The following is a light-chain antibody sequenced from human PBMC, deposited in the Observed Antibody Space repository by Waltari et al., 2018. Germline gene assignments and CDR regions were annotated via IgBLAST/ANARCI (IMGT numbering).Light chain of an antibody. CDR1: SSNIGSNL. J-gene: IGLJ3*02. CDR3: AAWDDSLHGHWV. CDR2: RGD. V-gene: IGLV1-44*01. Sequence: QSVRTQPPSASGTPGQRVTISCSGSSSNIGSNLVNWYQQFPGKAPKLLIYRGDQRPSGVPDRFSGSKSGTSASLAINGLQSEDEAAYYCAAWDDSLHGHWVFGGGTKVTVL.